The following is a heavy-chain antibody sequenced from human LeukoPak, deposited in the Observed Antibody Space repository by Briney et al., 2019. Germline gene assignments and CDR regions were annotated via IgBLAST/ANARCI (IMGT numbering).Heavy chain of an antibody. V-gene: IGHV1-18*01. CDR3: ARDHDYYDSSGYYPPGGGY. CDR2: ISAYNGNT. D-gene: IGHD3-22*01. J-gene: IGHJ4*02. Sequence: ASVKVSCKASGYTCTSYGISWVRQAPGQGLEWMGWISAYNGNTNYAQKLQGRVTMTTDTSTSTAYMELRSLRSDDTAVYYCARDHDYYDSSGYYPPGGGYWGQGTLVTVSS. CDR1: GYTCTSYG.